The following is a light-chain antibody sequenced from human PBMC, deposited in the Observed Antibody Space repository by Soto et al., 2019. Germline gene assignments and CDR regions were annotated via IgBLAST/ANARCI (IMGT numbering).Light chain of an antibody. V-gene: IGKV1-5*01. CDR2: DAS. Sequence: DIRMTQSHSTLSASGGDRLTITCRASQSIYKWLAWYQQKPGKAPKLLIYDASNLQRGVPSRFSGSGSGTEFTLTISSLQPDDFATYYCQQYNTYPWTFGQGTNVDIK. CDR1: QSIYKW. J-gene: IGKJ1*01. CDR3: QQYNTYPWT.